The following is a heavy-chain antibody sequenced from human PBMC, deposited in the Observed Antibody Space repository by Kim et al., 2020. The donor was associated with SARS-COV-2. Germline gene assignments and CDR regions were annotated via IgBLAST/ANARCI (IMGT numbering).Heavy chain of an antibody. D-gene: IGHD1-1*01. CDR2: T. Sequence: TYYAYSVKGRFTISRDNSKNTLYLQMNSLRAEDTAVYYCAKGGDKYNFDYWGQGTLVTVSS. J-gene: IGHJ4*02. V-gene: IGHV3-23*01. CDR3: AKGGDKYNFDY.